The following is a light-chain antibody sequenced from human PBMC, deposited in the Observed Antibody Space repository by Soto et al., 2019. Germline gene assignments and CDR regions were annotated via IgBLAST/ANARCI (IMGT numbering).Light chain of an antibody. CDR2: EAS. CDR1: SNDVGTYNL. Sequence: QSALTQPASVSGSPGQSITISCTGISNDVGTYNLVSWYQHHPGKAPKLTIYEASKRPSGVPNRFSGSKSGNTASLTISGLHAEDEADYYCCSYGRSVVFGGGTKVTVL. CDR3: CSYGRSVV. J-gene: IGLJ2*01. V-gene: IGLV2-23*01.